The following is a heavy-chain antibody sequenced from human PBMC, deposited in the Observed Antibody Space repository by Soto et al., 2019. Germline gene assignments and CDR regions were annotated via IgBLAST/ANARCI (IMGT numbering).Heavy chain of an antibody. D-gene: IGHD2-2*01. J-gene: IGHJ4*02. CDR1: GFTFSRYW. CDR3: ASMGVIVVLPAATIDS. V-gene: IGHV3-7*01. Sequence: EVQLVESGGGLVQPGGSLRLSCAASGFTFSRYWMSWVRQAPGKGLEWVANINQDGREIYYVDSVKGRFTISRDNATNALYLEMNSLRVEDTGVYYCASMGVIVVLPAATIDSWGQGTLVTVSS. CDR2: INQDGREI.